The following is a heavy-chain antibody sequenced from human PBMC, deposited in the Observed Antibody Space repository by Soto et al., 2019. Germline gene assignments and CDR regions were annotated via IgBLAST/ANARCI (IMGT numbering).Heavy chain of an antibody. CDR3: SRDYYGPGPD. CDR2: IKEAGGKT. CDR1: GLTLSRYW. V-gene: IGHV3-7*04. D-gene: IGHD3-22*01. Sequence: EVQLVESGGGLVQPGGSLRLSCVASGLTLSRYWMSWVRQAPGKGLEWVANIKEAGGKTYYVDSVKGPFTISRDNAKNSVYLQMNSMRVEDTAVYYCSRDYYGPGPDWGQGTLVIVSS. J-gene: IGHJ4*02.